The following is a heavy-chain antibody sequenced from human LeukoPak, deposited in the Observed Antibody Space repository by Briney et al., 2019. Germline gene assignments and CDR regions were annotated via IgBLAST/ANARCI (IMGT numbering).Heavy chain of an antibody. V-gene: IGHV4-59*08. D-gene: IGHD3-10*01. CDR1: GGSTSNYY. CDR3: AKLGSGTNNWFDP. CDR2: IYYSGST. J-gene: IGHJ5*02. Sequence: PSETLSLTCTVSGGSTSNYYWTWIRHPPGKGLEWIGYIYYSGSTNYNPSLKSRVTISVDTSKNQFSLKLSSVTAADTAVYYCAKLGSGTNNWFDPWGQGTLVTVSS.